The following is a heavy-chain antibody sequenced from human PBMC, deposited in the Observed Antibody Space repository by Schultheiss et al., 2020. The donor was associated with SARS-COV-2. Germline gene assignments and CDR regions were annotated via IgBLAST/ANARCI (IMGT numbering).Heavy chain of an antibody. CDR2: IYYSGST. J-gene: IGHJ3*02. CDR3: ARDSTVAGTHDAFDI. CDR1: GGSISSYY. D-gene: IGHD6-19*01. Sequence: LSLTCTVSGGSISSYYWSWIRQPPGKGLEWIGYIYYSGSTNYNPSLKSRVTISVDTSKNQFSLKLSSVTAADTAVYYCARDSTVAGTHDAFDIWGQGTMVTVSS. V-gene: IGHV4-59*01.